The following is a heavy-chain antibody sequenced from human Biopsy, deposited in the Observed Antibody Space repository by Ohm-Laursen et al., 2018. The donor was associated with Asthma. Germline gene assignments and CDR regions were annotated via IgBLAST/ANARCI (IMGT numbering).Heavy chain of an antibody. J-gene: IGHJ4*02. V-gene: IGHV3-30*18. Sequence: GQTLSLTCAASGFTFSNYGMHWVRQAPGKGLDWVAVISFDGSNKNYTDSVKGRFTISRGNSRNTLHLQMNSLRAEDTAVYYCAKDVFPGWELRRGPDYWGQGTLVTASS. D-gene: IGHD1-26*01. CDR3: AKDVFPGWELRRGPDY. CDR1: GFTFSNYG. CDR2: ISFDGSNK.